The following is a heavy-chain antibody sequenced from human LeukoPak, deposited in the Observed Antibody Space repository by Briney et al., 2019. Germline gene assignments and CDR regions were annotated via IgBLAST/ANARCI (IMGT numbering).Heavy chain of an antibody. J-gene: IGHJ2*01. V-gene: IGHV3-48*03. CDR3: ARDRLYCGGDCYQLDL. CDR1: GFTFSSYE. CDR2: ISSSGSTI. D-gene: IGHD2-21*02. Sequence: GGSMRLSCAASGFTFSSYEMNWVRQAPGKGLEWVSYISSSGSTIYYADSVKGRFTISRDNAKNSLYLQMNSLRAEDTAVYYCARDRLYCGGDCYQLDLWGRGTLVTVSS.